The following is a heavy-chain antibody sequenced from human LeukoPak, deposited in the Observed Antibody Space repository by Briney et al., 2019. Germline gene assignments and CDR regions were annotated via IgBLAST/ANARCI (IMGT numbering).Heavy chain of an antibody. V-gene: IGHV3-30*03. J-gene: IGHJ3*02. CDR2: ISFDGNNK. CDR3: ARSDYDQLDAFDI. D-gene: IGHD3-3*01. CDR1: GFTFSNYG. Sequence: PGGSLRLSCAASGFTFSNYGIHWVRQAPGKGLEWVALISFDGNNKYYADSVKGRFTISRDNSKNTLYLQMNSLRAEDTAVYYCARSDYDQLDAFDIWGQGTMVTVSS.